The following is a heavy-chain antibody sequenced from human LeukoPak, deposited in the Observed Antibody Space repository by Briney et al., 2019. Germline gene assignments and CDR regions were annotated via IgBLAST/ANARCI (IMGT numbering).Heavy chain of an antibody. CDR3: ATALLPPFDY. CDR2: VDPEDGET. Sequence: ASVKISCXVSGYTFTDYYMHWVQQAPGKGLEWMGLVDPEDGETIYAEKFQGRVTITADTSTDTAYMELSSLRSEDTAVYYCATALLPPFDYWGQGTLVTVSS. CDR1: GYTFTDYY. D-gene: IGHD2-15*01. V-gene: IGHV1-69-2*01. J-gene: IGHJ4*02.